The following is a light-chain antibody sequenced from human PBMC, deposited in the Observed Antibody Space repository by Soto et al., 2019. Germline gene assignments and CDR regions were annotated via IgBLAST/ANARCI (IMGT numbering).Light chain of an antibody. V-gene: IGLV2-14*01. CDR2: EVS. Sequence: QSVLTQPASVSGSPGQSITISCTGTSSDIGDYTHVSWYQQHPGKAPKLIIYEVSDRPSGVSNRFSGSKSGNTASLTISGRQTDDEADYYCCSYTSISTSAVFGGGTKLTVL. CDR1: SSDIGDYTH. CDR3: CSYTSISTSAV. J-gene: IGLJ2*01.